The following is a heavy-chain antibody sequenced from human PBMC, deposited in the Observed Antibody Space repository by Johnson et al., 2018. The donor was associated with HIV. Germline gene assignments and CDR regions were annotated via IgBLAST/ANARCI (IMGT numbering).Heavy chain of an antibody. V-gene: IGHV3-11*04. CDR1: GFTFSDFY. Sequence: QVQLVESGGGLVKPGGSLRLSCAASGFTFSDFYMSWIRQAPGKGLEWVSYISSSGSTIYYADSVKGRFTISRDNAKNSLYRQMNSLRAEDTAVYYCAKASGNGYYVDAFDIWGQGTMVTVSS. D-gene: IGHD3-3*01. CDR2: ISSSGSTI. J-gene: IGHJ3*02. CDR3: AKASGNGYYVDAFDI.